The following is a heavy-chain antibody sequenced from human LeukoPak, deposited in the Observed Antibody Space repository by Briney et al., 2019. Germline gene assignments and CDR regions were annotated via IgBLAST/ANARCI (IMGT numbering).Heavy chain of an antibody. Sequence: ASVKVSCKASGYTFTSYGISWVRQAPGQGLEWMGWISAYNGNTNYAQKLHGRVTMTTDTSTSTAYMELRSLRSDDTAVYYCARDTKRSSSSWYNWFDPWGQEPWSPSPQ. J-gene: IGHJ5*02. CDR2: ISAYNGNT. CDR3: ARDTKRSSSSWYNWFDP. V-gene: IGHV1-18*01. D-gene: IGHD6-13*01. CDR1: GYTFTSYG.